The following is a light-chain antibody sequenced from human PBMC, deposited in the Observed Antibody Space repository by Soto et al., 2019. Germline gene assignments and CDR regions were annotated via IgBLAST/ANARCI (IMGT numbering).Light chain of an antibody. CDR3: QQRNNWPPWT. J-gene: IGKJ1*01. V-gene: IGKV3-11*01. CDR2: DAS. Sequence: EIVLTQSPATLSLSPGERATLSCRASQSVSYHLAWYQQKPGQAPRLLIYDASNRATGIPARFSGSGSGTDFTLTISSREPEDSAIYYCQQRNNWPPWTFGHGNKVEIK. CDR1: QSVSYH.